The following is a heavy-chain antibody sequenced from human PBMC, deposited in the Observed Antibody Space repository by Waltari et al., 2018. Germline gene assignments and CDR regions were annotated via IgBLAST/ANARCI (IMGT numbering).Heavy chain of an antibody. CDR3: AMPDYYDSSGSYFDY. J-gene: IGHJ4*02. CDR2: INAGNGNT. V-gene: IGHV1-3*01. D-gene: IGHD3-22*01. Sequence: QVQLVQSGAEVKKPGSSVKVSCKASGGTFSSYAIRWVRQAPGQGLEWMGGINAGNGNTKYSQKFQGRVTITRDTSASTAYMELSSLRSEDTAVYYCAMPDYYDSSGSYFDYWGQGTLVTVSS. CDR1: GGTFSSYA.